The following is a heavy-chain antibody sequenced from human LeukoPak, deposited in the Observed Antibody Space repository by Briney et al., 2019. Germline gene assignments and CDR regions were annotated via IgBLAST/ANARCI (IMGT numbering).Heavy chain of an antibody. V-gene: IGHV1-24*01. CDR3: ATAAPGNYESSGYSTEFAY. J-gene: IGHJ4*02. Sequence: ASVKVSCKVSGYTLSELSMHWVRQSPGKGLEWMGGFDPGGGGTIYAQKFQGRVTITEYTSTDTAYMELSSLRSEGTAGYYVATAAPGNYESSGYSTEFAYWGQRTLVTVSS. D-gene: IGHD3-22*01. CDR2: FDPGGGGT. CDR1: GYTLSELS.